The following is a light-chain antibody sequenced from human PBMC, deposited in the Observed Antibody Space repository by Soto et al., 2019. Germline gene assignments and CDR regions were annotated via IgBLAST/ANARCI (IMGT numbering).Light chain of an antibody. CDR1: QSVTSK. J-gene: IGKJ2*01. CDR3: QQYNNWPHT. V-gene: IGKV3-15*01. Sequence: EIVMTQSPVTLSLSPGERATLSCRASQSVTSKLAWCQQKPGQAPRLLIYATSTRATGVPDRFSGSGSGTEFTLTISSLQSEDFAVYSCQQYNNWPHTFGQGTKLEIK. CDR2: ATS.